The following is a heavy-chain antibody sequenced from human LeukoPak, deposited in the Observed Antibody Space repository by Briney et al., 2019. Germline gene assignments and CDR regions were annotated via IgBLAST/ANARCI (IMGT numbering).Heavy chain of an antibody. V-gene: IGHV4-59*01. CDR3: ARGSPLDWYFDL. Sequence: SETLSLTCTVSGGSISSYYWSWIRQPPGKGLEWIGYIYYSGSTKYNPSLKSRVTISVDTSGNQFSLKLTSLTAADTAVYYCARGSPLDWYFDLWGRGTLVTVSS. CDR1: GGSISSYY. CDR2: IYYSGST. J-gene: IGHJ2*01.